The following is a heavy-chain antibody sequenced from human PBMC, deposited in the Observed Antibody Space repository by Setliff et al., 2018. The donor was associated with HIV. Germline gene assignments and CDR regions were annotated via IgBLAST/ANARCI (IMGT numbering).Heavy chain of an antibody. J-gene: IGHJ3*02. D-gene: IGHD3-3*01. CDR2: TFYSGST. CDR1: GASVSTTGYY. CDR3: ATYLSDNYLDGAFDI. V-gene: IGHV4-39*02. Sequence: SETLSLTCTVSGASVSTTGYYWGWLRQSPGKGLQWIGTTFYSGSTYYNPSLKSRVTISLDTSNNDFSLTLTSVTAADTALYFCATYLSDNYLDGAFDIWGRGTMVTVSS.